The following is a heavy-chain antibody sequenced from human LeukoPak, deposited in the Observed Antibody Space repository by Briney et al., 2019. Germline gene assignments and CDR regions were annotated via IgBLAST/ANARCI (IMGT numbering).Heavy chain of an antibody. J-gene: IGHJ3*02. V-gene: IGHV1-2*06. CDR2: INPNSGGT. D-gene: IGHD6-19*01. CDR3: AREIAVAGTPAFDI. Sequence: ASVKVSCKASGYTFTGYYMHWVRQAPGQGLEWMGRINPNSGGTNYAQKFQGRVTMTRDTSTSTAYMELSRLRSDDTAVYYCAREIAVAGTPAFDIWGQGTMVTVSS. CDR1: GYTFTGYY.